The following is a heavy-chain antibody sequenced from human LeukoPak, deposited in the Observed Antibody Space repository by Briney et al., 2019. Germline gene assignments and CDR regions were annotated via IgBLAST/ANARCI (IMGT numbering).Heavy chain of an antibody. J-gene: IGHJ4*02. CDR3: AREVYGDSSFDY. D-gene: IGHD4-17*01. CDR2: INPNSGGT. V-gene: IGHV1-2*02. Sequence: ASVKVSCKASGYSFSDNYMHWVRQAPGQGLEWMGWINPNSGGTNYAQKFQGRVTMTRDASISTAYLGLSRLTSDDTAVYYCAREVYGDSSFDYWGQGTLLTVSS. CDR1: GYSFSDNY.